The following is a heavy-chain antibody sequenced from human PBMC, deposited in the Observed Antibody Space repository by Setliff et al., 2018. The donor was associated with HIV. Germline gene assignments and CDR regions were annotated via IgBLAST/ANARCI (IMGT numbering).Heavy chain of an antibody. J-gene: IGHJ4*02. Sequence: ASVKVSCKASGYSFTDHYMHWVRQAPGQGLEWMGWINPRSGGTNYAQKFQGRVTMTRDTSSTTVYMELSRLSSDDTAVYYCARGERFCSGGVCYPEDYFDYWGQGTLVTVSS. CDR2: INPRSGGT. V-gene: IGHV1-2*02. CDR1: GYSFTDHY. CDR3: ARGERFCSGGVCYPEDYFDY. D-gene: IGHD2-15*01.